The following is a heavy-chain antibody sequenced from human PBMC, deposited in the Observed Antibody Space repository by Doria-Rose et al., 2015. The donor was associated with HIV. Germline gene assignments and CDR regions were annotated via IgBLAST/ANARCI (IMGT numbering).Heavy chain of an antibody. D-gene: IGHD6-13*01. Sequence: QITLKESGPVLVKPTETLTLTCTVSGVSLSSPGMGVSWIRQPPAKALEWLANIFSDNDRSYKTSLKSRLTIFRGTSKSQVVLTMTDMDPVDTATYYCARIKSSRWYHKYYFDFWGQGTLVIVSA. CDR2: IFSDNDR. CDR3: ARIKSSRWYHKYYFDF. CDR1: GVSLSSPGMG. J-gene: IGHJ4*02. V-gene: IGHV2-26*01.